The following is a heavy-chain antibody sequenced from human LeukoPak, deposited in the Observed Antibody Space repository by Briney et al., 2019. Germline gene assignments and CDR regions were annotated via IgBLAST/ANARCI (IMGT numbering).Heavy chain of an antibody. CDR3: AKGPTYYYGSGSYYIPTYYYYYGMDV. Sequence: GGSLRLSCAASGFTFSSYGMHWVRQAPGKGLEWVAVISYDGSNKYYADSVKGRFTISRDNSKNTLYLQMNSLRAEDTAVYYCAKGPTYYYGSGSYYIPTYYYYYGMDVWGKGTTVTVSS. CDR2: ISYDGSNK. V-gene: IGHV3-30*18. J-gene: IGHJ6*04. D-gene: IGHD3-10*01. CDR1: GFTFSSYG.